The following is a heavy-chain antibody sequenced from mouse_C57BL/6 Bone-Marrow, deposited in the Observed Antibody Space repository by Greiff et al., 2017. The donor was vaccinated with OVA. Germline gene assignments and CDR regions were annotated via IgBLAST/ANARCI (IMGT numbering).Heavy chain of an antibody. CDR2: ISNLAYSI. J-gene: IGHJ2*01. CDR1: GFTFSDYG. Sequence: DVQLQESGGGLVQPGGSLKLSCAASGFTFSDYGMAWVRQAPRKGPEWVAFISNLAYSIYYADTVTGRFTISRENAKNTLYLEMSSLRSEDTAMYYCARHDGRYFDYWGQGTTLTVSS. CDR3: ARHDGRYFDY. V-gene: IGHV5-15*01. D-gene: IGHD2-3*01.